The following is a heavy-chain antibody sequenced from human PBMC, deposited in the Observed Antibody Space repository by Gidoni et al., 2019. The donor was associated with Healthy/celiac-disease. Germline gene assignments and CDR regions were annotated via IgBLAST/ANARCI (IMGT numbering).Heavy chain of an antibody. V-gene: IGHV4-39*07. D-gene: IGHD2-2*01. CDR1: GGSIRSSSYY. Sequence: QLQLQESGPGLVKPSETLSLTCTVSGGSIRSSSYYWGWIRQPPGKGLEWIGSIYYSGSTYYNPSLKSRVTISVDTSKNQFSLKLSSVTAADTAVYYCARVVPAGDYYYYYGMDVWGQGTTVTVSS. CDR2: IYYSGST. J-gene: IGHJ6*02. CDR3: ARVVPAGDYYYYYGMDV.